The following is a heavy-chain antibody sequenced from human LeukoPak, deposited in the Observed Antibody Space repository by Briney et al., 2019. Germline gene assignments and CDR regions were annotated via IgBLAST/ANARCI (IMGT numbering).Heavy chain of an antibody. J-gene: IGHJ4*02. D-gene: IGHD1-1*01. V-gene: IGHV4-34*01. Sequence: PSETLSLTCAVYGGSFSGYYWSWIRQPPGKGLEWIGSIYHSGSTYYNPSLKSRVTISVDTSKNQFSLKLSSVTAADTAVYYCARDSPLRLEDFDYWGQGTLVTVSS. CDR2: IYHSGST. CDR1: GGSFSGYY. CDR3: ARDSPLRLEDFDY.